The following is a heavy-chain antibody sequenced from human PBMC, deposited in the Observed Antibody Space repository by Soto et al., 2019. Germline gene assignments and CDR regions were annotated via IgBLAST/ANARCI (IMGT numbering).Heavy chain of an antibody. CDR1: NASISSSY. D-gene: IGHD3-10*01. Sequence: SSETLSLTCSVSNASISSSYWNWIRQPPGKGLEWIGFVYYTGTTKYNPSLKGRVTISVDMSKNEFSLKLTSVTTADTAFYFCARDFAGRGPFDPWGQGTLVTVSS. J-gene: IGHJ5*01. CDR2: VYYTGTT. CDR3: ARDFAGRGPFDP. V-gene: IGHV4-59*01.